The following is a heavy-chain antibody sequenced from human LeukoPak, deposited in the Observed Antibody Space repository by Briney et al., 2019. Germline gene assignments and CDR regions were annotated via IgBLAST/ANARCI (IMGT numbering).Heavy chain of an antibody. CDR2: ISYDGSNK. D-gene: IGHD1-14*01. Sequence: PGGSLRLFCAASGFTFSIYGMHCVPQAPGRGLEGVADISYDGSNKYYADSVKGRFTISRDNSKNTLYLQMNSLRAEDTAVYYCALNRPTPVGYYYGMDVWGQGTTVTVSS. J-gene: IGHJ6*02. CDR1: GFTFSIYG. CDR3: ALNRPTPVGYYYGMDV. V-gene: IGHV3-30*03.